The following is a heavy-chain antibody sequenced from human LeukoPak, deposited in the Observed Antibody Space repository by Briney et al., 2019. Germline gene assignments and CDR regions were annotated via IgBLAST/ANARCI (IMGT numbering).Heavy chain of an antibody. CDR1: GFTFGVFA. CDR2: IRSSPNGGTT. V-gene: IGHV3-49*04. J-gene: IGHJ4*02. CDR3: TRNYGGQDFDY. D-gene: IGHD4/OR15-4a*01. Sequence: PGRSLRLSCTTSGFTFGVFAINWVRQAPGKGLEWVGIIRSSPNGGTTEYGASVKGRFTISRDDSKSIAYLQMNSLKTEDTAVYYCTRNYGGQDFDYWGQGTLVTVSS.